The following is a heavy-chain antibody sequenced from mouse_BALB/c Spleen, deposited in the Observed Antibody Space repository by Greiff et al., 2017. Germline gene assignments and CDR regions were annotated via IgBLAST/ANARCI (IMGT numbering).Heavy chain of an antibody. Sequence: GQLQQSGAELVRPGALVKLSCKASGFNIKDYYMHWVKQRPEQGLEWIGWIDPENGNTIYDPKFQGKASITADTSSNTAYLQLSSLTSEDTAVYYCARGAGYDGRFDYWGQGTTLTVSS. D-gene: IGHD2-14*01. J-gene: IGHJ2*01. CDR3: ARGAGYDGRFDY. V-gene: IGHV14-1*02. CDR1: GFNIKDYY. CDR2: IDPENGNT.